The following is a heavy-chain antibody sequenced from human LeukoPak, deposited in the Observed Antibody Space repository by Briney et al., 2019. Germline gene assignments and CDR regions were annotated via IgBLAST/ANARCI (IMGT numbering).Heavy chain of an antibody. Sequence: SETLSLTCTVSGGSISSYYWSWIRQPPGKGLEWIGYIYYSGNTIYNSSLKSRVTISVDKSKNQFFLKLSSVTAADTAVYYCARSYSSSGYYYYGMDLWGQGTTVTVSS. CDR2: IYYSGNT. CDR1: GGSISSYY. D-gene: IGHD6-6*01. V-gene: IGHV4-59*01. J-gene: IGHJ6*02. CDR3: ARSYSSSGYYYYGMDL.